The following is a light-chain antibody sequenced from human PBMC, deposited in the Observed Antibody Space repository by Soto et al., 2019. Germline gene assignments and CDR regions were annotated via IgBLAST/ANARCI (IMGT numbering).Light chain of an antibody. CDR1: QSVSSNY. Sequence: DIVVTQSPGTLSLSPGERATLSCRSSQSVSSNYLAWYQQKPDQAPRLVIYDVYGRATGIPDRFSGSGSGTDFTLTISRLEPEDSAVYYCQQYGISPTFGQGTKVEIK. J-gene: IGKJ1*01. V-gene: IGKV3-20*01. CDR3: QQYGISPT. CDR2: DVY.